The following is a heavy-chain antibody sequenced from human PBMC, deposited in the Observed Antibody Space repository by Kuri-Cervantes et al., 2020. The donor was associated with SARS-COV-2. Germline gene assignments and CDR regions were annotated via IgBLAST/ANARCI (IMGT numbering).Heavy chain of an antibody. J-gene: IGHJ6*02. CDR1: GGSISSGGYS. V-gene: IGHV4-30-2*01. CDR2: IYHSGST. CDR3: ARDRRGYYYDSSGYQEYYYYGMDV. D-gene: IGHD3-22*01. Sequence: LRLSCAVSGGSISSGGYSWSWIRQPPGKGLEWIGYIYHSGSTYYNPSLKSRVTISVDRSKNQFSLKLSSVTAADTAVYYCARDRRGYYYDSSGYQEYYYYGMDVWGQGTTVTVSS.